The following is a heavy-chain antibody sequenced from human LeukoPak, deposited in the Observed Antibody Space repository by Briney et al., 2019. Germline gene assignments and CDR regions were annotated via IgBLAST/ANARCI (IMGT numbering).Heavy chain of an antibody. V-gene: IGHV3-23*01. CDR3: AKGYCSTTGCSAGY. Sequence: PGGSPRLSCAASGFTFSSYGMSWVRQAPGKGLEWVSAISGSGGTTYYADSVKGRFTISRDNSRNTLYVQMNSLRAEDTAVYYCAKGYCSTTGCSAGYWGQGTLVTVSS. J-gene: IGHJ4*02. CDR2: ISGSGGTT. CDR1: GFTFSSYG. D-gene: IGHD2-2*01.